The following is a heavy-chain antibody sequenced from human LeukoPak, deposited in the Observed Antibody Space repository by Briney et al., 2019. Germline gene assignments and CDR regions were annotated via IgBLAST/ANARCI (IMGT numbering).Heavy chain of an antibody. CDR1: GFTFSSYA. CDR2: ISSNGGST. D-gene: IGHD1-26*01. Sequence: EGSLRLSCAASGFTFSSYAMHWVRQAPGKGLEYVSAISSNGGSTYYANSVKGRFTISRDNSKNTLYLQMGSLRAEDMAVYYCAGGSGSYYDYWGQGTLVTVSS. CDR3: AGGSGSYYDY. J-gene: IGHJ4*02. V-gene: IGHV3-64*01.